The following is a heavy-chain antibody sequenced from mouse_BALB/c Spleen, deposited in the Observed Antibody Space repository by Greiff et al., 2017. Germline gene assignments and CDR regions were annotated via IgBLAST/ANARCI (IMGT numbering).Heavy chain of an antibody. CDR3: ARDLSSGSHWYFDV. CDR1: GFTFTDYY. J-gene: IGHJ1*01. CDR2: IRNKANGYTT. D-gene: IGHD3-1*01. Sequence: EVQVVESGGGLVQPGGSLRLSCATSGFTFTDYYMSWVRQPPGKALEWLGFIRNKANGYTTEYSASVKGRFTISRDNSQSILYLQMNTLRAEDSAPYYCARDLSSGSHWYFDVWGAGTTVTVSS. V-gene: IGHV7-3*02.